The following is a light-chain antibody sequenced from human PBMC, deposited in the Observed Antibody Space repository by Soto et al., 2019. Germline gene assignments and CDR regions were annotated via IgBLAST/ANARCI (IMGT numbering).Light chain of an antibody. V-gene: IGKV3-15*01. Sequence: EIVMTQSPATLSVSPGDTATLSCRASQSVAGNLAWYQQKPGQPPRLLIYGVSTRATGVPARFSGSGSETDFSLTISSLQIEDFALYYCQQSNNWPPLTFGGGTKV. CDR1: QSVAGN. CDR2: GVS. J-gene: IGKJ4*01. CDR3: QQSNNWPPLT.